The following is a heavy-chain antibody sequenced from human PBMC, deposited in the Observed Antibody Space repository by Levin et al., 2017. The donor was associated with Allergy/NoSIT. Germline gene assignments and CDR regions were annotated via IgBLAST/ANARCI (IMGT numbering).Heavy chain of an antibody. CDR2: ISYDGGNYK. V-gene: IGHV3-30*04. CDR3: ARDPTTYRNVAQYNFDY. D-gene: IGHD1-14*01. J-gene: IGHJ4*02. Sequence: GESLKISCAASGFTFSSYAMHWVRQAPGKGLEWVADISYDGGNYKNYADSVKGRFTISRDNFKNTLFLQMDSLKIEDTAVYYCARDPTTYRNVAQYNFDYWGQGTLVTVSS. CDR1: GFTFSSYA.